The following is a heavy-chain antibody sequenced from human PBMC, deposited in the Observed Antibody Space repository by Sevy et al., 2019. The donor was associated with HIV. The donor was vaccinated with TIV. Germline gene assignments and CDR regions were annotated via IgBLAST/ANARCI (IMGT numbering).Heavy chain of an antibody. J-gene: IGHJ6*02. CDR1: GFTFSSYS. V-gene: IGHV3-21*01. CDR2: ISSSSSYI. D-gene: IGHD5-18*01. CDR3: ARDAYYRGRGYSYGYRPDYYYGMDV. Sequence: GGSLRLSCAASGFTFSSYSMNWVRQAPGKGLEWVSSISSSSSYIYYADSVTGRFTISRANAKNSLYLQMNSLGAEDTAVYYCARDAYYRGRGYSYGYRPDYYYGMDVWGQGTTVTVSS.